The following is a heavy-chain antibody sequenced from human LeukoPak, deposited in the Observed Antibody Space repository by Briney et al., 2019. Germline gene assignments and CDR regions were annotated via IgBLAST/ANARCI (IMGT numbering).Heavy chain of an antibody. V-gene: IGHV3-48*03. CDR3: ARDYGGSSPFDY. CDR1: GFTFSSYE. Sequence: GGSLRLSCAASGFTFSSYEMNWVRQAPGKGLEWVSYISSSGSTIYYADSAKGRFTISRDNAKNSLYLQMNSLRAEDTAVYHCARDYGGSSPFDYWGQGTLVTVSS. CDR2: ISSSGSTI. J-gene: IGHJ4*02. D-gene: IGHD4-23*01.